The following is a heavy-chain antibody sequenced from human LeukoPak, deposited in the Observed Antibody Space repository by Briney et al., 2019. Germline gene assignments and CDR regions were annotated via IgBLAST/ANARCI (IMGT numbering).Heavy chain of an antibody. CDR2: ISGSGGST. D-gene: IGHD2-2*01. CDR1: GFTFTTYA. V-gene: IGHV3-23*01. CDR3: ARDLADIVVVPAAIFYYYYGMDV. Sequence: PGGSLRLSCAASGFTFTTYAMSWVRQAPGKGLEWVSHISGSGGSTYFADSVKGRFTISRDNSKNTLYLQMNSLRAEDTAVYYCARDLADIVVVPAAIFYYYYGMDVWGQGTTVTVSS. J-gene: IGHJ6*02.